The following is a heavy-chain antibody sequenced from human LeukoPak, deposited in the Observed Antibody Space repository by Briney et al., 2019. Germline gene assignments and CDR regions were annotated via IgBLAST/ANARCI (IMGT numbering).Heavy chain of an antibody. J-gene: IGHJ3*02. CDR3: AKVDAFDI. CDR2: ISGSGGST. V-gene: IGHV3-23*01. Sequence: GGSLRLSCAASGFTSSSYEMNWVRQAPGKGLEWVSAISGSGGSTYYADSVKGRFTISRDNSRNTLYLQMNSLRAEDTAVYYCAKVDAFDIWGQGTMVTVSS. CDR1: GFTSSSYE.